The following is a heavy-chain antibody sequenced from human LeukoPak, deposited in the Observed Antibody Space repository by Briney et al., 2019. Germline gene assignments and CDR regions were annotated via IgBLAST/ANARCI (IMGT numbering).Heavy chain of an antibody. Sequence: GASVKVSCKASGYTFTRYYMHWVRQSPGQGLEWMGIINPSGGSTSYAQKFQGRVTMTRDTSTSTVYMELSSLRSEDTAVYYCARYRYYYDSSGSPLDYWGQGTLVTVSS. V-gene: IGHV1-46*01. J-gene: IGHJ4*02. CDR1: GYTFTRYY. D-gene: IGHD3-22*01. CDR2: INPSGGST. CDR3: ARYRYYYDSSGSPLDY.